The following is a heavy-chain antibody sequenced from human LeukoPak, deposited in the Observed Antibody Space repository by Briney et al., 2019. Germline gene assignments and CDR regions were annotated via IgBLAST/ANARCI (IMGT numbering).Heavy chain of an antibody. J-gene: IGHJ4*02. CDR2: ISSSSSTI. CDR1: SGSINSYY. Sequence: ETLSLTCTVSSGSINSYYWNWVRQAPGKGLEWVSYISSSSSTIYYADSVKGRFTISRDNSKNTLYLQMNSLRAEDTAVYYCAKVRGGSSWLRYYFDYWGQGTLVTVSS. D-gene: IGHD6-13*01. CDR3: AKVRGGSSWLRYYFDY. V-gene: IGHV3-48*01.